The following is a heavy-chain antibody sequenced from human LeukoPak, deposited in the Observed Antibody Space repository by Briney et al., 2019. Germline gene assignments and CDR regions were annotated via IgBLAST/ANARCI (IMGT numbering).Heavy chain of an antibody. D-gene: IGHD3-10*01. J-gene: IGHJ4*02. CDR3: ARSGTMVRGVISL. CDR2: INHSGST. Sequence: GSLRLSCAASGFTFSSYAMNWVRQAPGKGLEWIGEINHSGSTNYNPSLKSRVTISVDTSKNQFSLKLSSVTAADTAVYYCARSGTMVRGVISLWGQGTLVTVSS. CDR1: GFTFSSYA. V-gene: IGHV4-34*01.